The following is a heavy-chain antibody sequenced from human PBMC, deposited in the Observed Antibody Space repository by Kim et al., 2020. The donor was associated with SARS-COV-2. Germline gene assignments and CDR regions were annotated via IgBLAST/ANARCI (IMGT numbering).Heavy chain of an antibody. Sequence: GGSLRLSCAASGFTFSSYAMHWVRQAPGKGLEWVAVISYDGSNKYYADSVKGRFTISRDNSKNTLYLQMNSLRAEDTAVYYCARGGPYNWNDVPWFDPWGQGTLVTVSS. CDR1: GFTFSSYA. J-gene: IGHJ5*02. CDR3: ARGGPYNWNDVPWFDP. CDR2: ISYDGSNK. V-gene: IGHV3-30*04. D-gene: IGHD1-1*01.